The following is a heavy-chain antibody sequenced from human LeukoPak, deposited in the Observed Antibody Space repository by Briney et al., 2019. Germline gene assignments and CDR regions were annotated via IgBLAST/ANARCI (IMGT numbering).Heavy chain of an antibody. J-gene: IGHJ4*02. CDR2: IRYDGSNK. V-gene: IGHV3-30*02. Sequence: GSLRLSCAASGFTFSSYGMHWVRQAPGKGLEWVAFIRYDGSNKYYADSVKGRFTISRDNAKNSLYLQMDSLRVEDTAVYYCARDPPSRGTRYFDYWGQGTLVTVSS. CDR3: ARDPPSRGTRYFDY. CDR1: GFTFSSYG. D-gene: IGHD3-16*01.